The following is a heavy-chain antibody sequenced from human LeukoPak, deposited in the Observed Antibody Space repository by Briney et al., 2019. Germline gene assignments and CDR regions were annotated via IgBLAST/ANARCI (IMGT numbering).Heavy chain of an antibody. D-gene: IGHD3-22*01. V-gene: IGHV3-21*01. J-gene: IGHJ5*02. CDR2: ISSTGSYI. CDR1: GFIFSHHG. Sequence: GGSLRLSCATSGFIFSHHGMNWVRQAPGKGLEWVSSISSTGSYIYYADSVKGRFTISRDNKNSLYLQMNSLRAKDTALYYCARDYYDSSGSSWFDPWGQGTLVTVSS. CDR3: ARDYYDSSGSSWFDP.